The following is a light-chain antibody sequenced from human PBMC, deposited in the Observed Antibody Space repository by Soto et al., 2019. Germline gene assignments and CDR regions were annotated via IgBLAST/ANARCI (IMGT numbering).Light chain of an antibody. Sequence: EIVLTQSPATLSLSPGERATLSCRASQSVSSYLAWYQQKPGQAPRLLIYDASNRATGIPARFSGSGSGTDFNLTISSLEPEDFAVYYCQQRSNWRPTFGGGTKVEIK. V-gene: IGKV3-11*01. CDR2: DAS. CDR3: QQRSNWRPT. J-gene: IGKJ4*01. CDR1: QSVSSY.